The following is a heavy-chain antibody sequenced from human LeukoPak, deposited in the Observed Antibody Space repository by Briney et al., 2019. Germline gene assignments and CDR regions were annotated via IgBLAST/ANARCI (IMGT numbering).Heavy chain of an antibody. CDR2: ISAYNGNT. D-gene: IGHD3-22*01. V-gene: IGHV1-18*01. J-gene: IGHJ4*02. CDR1: GDTFTNYG. CDR3: VREVNDRRRYIGQ. Sequence: ASVKVSCKASGDTFTNYGISWVRQAPGEGLQWMGWISAYNGNTNYAQKLQGRVTVTTDRSTSKTSMELRRLRFDNTAIYYYVREVNDRRRYIGQWGQGTPVTVSS.